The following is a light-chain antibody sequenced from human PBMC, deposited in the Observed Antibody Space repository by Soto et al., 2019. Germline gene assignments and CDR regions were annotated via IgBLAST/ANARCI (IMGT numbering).Light chain of an antibody. V-gene: IGKV3-15*01. Sequence: ETVMTQSPATLSVSPGDRATLSCRASQSVNSNLAWYQQKPGQPPRLLIYGASTRATGSPARCSGSGSGTEFTLTISSLQSEDFAVSYCQQYNDWRISFGQGPRLEMK. CDR1: QSVNSN. CDR3: QQYNDWRIS. J-gene: IGKJ5*01. CDR2: GAS.